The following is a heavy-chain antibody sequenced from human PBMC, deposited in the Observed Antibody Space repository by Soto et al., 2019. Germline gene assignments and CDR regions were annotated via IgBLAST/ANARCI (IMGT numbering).Heavy chain of an antibody. CDR1: GGSISSYY. V-gene: IGHV4-59*01. J-gene: IGHJ4*02. CDR3: ARTPYGGSTDY. D-gene: IGHD4-17*01. Sequence: PSETLSLTCTVSGGSISSYYWSWIRQPPGKGLEWVGYIHYSGSTNYNPSLKSRVTISVDTSKNQFSLKLSSVTAADTAVYYCARTPYGGSTDYWGQGTLVTVSS. CDR2: IHYSGST.